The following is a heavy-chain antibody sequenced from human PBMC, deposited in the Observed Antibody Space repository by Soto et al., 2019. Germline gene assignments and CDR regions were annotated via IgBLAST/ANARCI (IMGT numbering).Heavy chain of an antibody. D-gene: IGHD5-18*01. CDR1: GGSISSSSYY. Sequence: SETLSLTCTVSGGSISSSSYYWGWIRQPPGKGLEWIGSIYYSGSTYYNPSLKSRVTISVDTSKNQFSLKLSSVTAADTAVYYCARDALGITAMVIVGNWFDPLGQGTLVTVSS. CDR3: ARDALGITAMVIVGNWFDP. V-gene: IGHV4-39*02. J-gene: IGHJ5*02. CDR2: IYYSGST.